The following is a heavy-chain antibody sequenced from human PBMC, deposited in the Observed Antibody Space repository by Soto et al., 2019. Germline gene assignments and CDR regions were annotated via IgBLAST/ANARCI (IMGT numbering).Heavy chain of an antibody. CDR2: ISGSGGDT. Sequence: EVQLLESGGGLVQPGGSLRLSCAASGFTFGSYAMSWVRQAPGKGLEWDSTISGSGGDTYYADSVKGRFTISRDNSKHTLYLQMKSLRVEDTAVYYCAKAPQNRPGVHFDYWGQGTLVTVSS. CDR3: AKAPQNRPGVHFDY. CDR1: GFTFGSYA. D-gene: IGHD3-10*01. J-gene: IGHJ4*02. V-gene: IGHV3-23*01.